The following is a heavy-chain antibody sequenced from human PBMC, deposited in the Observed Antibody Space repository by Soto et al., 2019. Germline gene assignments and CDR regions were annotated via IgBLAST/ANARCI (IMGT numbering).Heavy chain of an antibody. V-gene: IGHV4-59*01. J-gene: IGHJ4*02. CDR2: IYYSGST. D-gene: IGHD3-22*01. CDR3: ASFTYYDSSGYYLFDY. CDR1: GGSIGSYY. Sequence: PSETLSLTCTVSGGSIGSYYWSWIRQPPGKGLEWIGYIYYSGSTNYNPSLKSRVTISVDTSKNQFSLKLSSVTAADTAVYYCASFTYYDSSGYYLFDYWGQGTLVTVSS.